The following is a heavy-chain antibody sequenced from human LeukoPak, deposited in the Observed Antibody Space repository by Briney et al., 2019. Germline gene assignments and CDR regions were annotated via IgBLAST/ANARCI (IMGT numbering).Heavy chain of an antibody. D-gene: IGHD6-19*01. CDR3: ARVLGIAVAGTFDY. J-gene: IGHJ4*02. Sequence: GRSLRLSCAASGFTFSSYAMHWVRQAPGKGLEWVAVISYDGSNKYYADSVKGRFTISRDNSENTLYLQMNSLRAEDTAVYYCARVLGIAVAGTFDYWGQGTLVTVSS. CDR1: GFTFSSYA. CDR2: ISYDGSNK. V-gene: IGHV3-30*04.